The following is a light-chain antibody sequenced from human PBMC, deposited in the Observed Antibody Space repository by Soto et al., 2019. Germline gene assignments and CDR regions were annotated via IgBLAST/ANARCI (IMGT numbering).Light chain of an antibody. CDR1: QSVSSSY. V-gene: IGKV3-20*01. Sequence: EIVLTQSPGTLSLSPGERATLSCRASQSVSSSYLAWYQQKPGQAPRLLIYGASSRATGIPDRFSGSGSGTDFTLTISSLQPEDFGTYYCLQHNSYPYTFGPGTKLEIK. CDR2: GAS. J-gene: IGKJ2*01. CDR3: LQHNSYPYT.